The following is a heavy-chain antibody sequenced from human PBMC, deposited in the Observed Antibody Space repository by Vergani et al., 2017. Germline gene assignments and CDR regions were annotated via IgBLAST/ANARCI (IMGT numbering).Heavy chain of an antibody. J-gene: IGHJ5*02. CDR3: ARDLRVRYSRFEP. D-gene: IGHD3-16*02. Sequence: QVQLVESGGGVVQPGRSLRLSCAASGFTFNQYGMHWVRQAPGKGLEWVAVTRYDGNNKQYADSVKGRFTISRDNSKSTMYLQMNSLRDEDTGVYYGARDLRVRYSRFEPWGQGTLVIVSS. CDR2: TRYDGNNK. V-gene: IGHV3-33*01. CDR1: GFTFNQYG.